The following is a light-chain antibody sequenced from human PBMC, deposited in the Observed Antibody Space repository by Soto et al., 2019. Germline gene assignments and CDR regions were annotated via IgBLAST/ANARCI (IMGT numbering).Light chain of an antibody. CDR3: CSYAGSSTVG. CDR1: SSDVGSYNL. CDR2: EGS. V-gene: IGLV2-23*01. Sequence: QSALTQPASVSGCPEQSITISCTRTSSDVGSYNLVSWYQQHPGEAPKLMIYEGSKRPSGVSNRFSGSKFGNTASLTISGIQGEDEADYYCCSYAGSSTVGFGTGTKVTVL. J-gene: IGLJ1*01.